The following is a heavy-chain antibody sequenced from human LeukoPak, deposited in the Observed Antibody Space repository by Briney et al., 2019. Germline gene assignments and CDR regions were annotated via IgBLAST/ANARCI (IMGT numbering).Heavy chain of an antibody. CDR2: ISGSGGST. V-gene: IGHV3-23*01. D-gene: IGHD2-15*01. CDR1: GFTFSSYA. CDR3: AREDIVVVVAATSFDY. Sequence: GGSLRLSCAASGFTFSSYAMSWVRQAPGKGLEWVSAISGSGGSTHYADSVKGRFTISRDNSKNTLYLQMNSLRAEDTAVYYCAREDIVVVVAATSFDYWGQGTLVTVSS. J-gene: IGHJ4*02.